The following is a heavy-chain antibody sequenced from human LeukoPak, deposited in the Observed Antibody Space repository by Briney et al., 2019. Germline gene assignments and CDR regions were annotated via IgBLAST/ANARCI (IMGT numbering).Heavy chain of an antibody. Sequence: GGSLRLSCAASGFTFSSYWMHWVRQAPGKGLVWVSRINSDGSSTSYADSVKGRFTISRDNAKNTLYLQMNSLRAEDTAVYYCAKSGVYCSGGSCYIHQFDYWGQGTLVTVSS. D-gene: IGHD2-15*01. CDR3: AKSGVYCSGGSCYIHQFDY. V-gene: IGHV3-74*01. CDR2: INSDGSST. CDR1: GFTFSSYW. J-gene: IGHJ4*02.